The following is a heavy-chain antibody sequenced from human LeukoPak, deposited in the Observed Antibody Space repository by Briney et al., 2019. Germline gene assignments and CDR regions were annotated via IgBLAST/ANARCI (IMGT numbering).Heavy chain of an antibody. Sequence: ASVKVSCKASGYTFTGYYIHWVRQAPGQGLEWMGWINPNSGGTNHAQKFQGWVTMTRDTSISTAYMELSRLRSEDTAVYYCARERYSSSWSDPQPYYYYGMDVWGKGTTVTVSS. CDR2: INPNSGGT. D-gene: IGHD6-13*01. V-gene: IGHV1-2*04. J-gene: IGHJ6*04. CDR1: GYTFTGYY. CDR3: ARERYSSSWSDPQPYYYYGMDV.